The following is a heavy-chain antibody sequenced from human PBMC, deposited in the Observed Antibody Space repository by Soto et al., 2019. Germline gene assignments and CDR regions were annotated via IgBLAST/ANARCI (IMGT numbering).Heavy chain of an antibody. CDR2: INAHSGGT. CDR1: GFSFTGYY. J-gene: IGHJ5*02. CDR3: ANDITRQLAYWLDP. V-gene: IGHV1-2*02. Sequence: ASVKVFCRASGFSFTGYYIHWLRQAPGQGLEWMGWINAHSGGTEYAQKFQGRVTLTRDTSIATAYLTLTSLTSDDTALYYCANDITRQLAYWLDPWGQGTQDNVSS. D-gene: IGHD6-6*01.